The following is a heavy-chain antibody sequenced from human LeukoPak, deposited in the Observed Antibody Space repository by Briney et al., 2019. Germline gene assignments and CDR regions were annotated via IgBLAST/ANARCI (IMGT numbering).Heavy chain of an antibody. CDR2: IFPDDSNT. J-gene: IGHJ6*02. CDR1: GYSFASSW. CDR3: ATRDGNGMDV. V-gene: IGHV5-51*01. D-gene: IGHD5-24*01. Sequence: GESLKISCTASGYSFASSWIAWVRQMPGKGLEWMGIIFPDDSNTGYNPSFQGQVTISADKSINTAYLQWSSLKTSDTAMYYCATRDGNGMDVWGLGTTVTVSS.